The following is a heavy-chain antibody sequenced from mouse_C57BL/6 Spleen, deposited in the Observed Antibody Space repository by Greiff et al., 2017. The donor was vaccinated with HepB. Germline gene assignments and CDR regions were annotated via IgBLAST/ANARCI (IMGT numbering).Heavy chain of an antibody. CDR1: GYTFTSYG. D-gene: IGHD2-3*01. CDR2: IYPRSGNT. CDR3: ARAEVNYDGYWYFDV. Sequence: QVQLQQSGAELARPGASVKLSCKASGYTFTSYGISWVKQRTGQGLEWIGEIYPRSGNTYYNEKFKGKATLTADKSSSTAYMELRSLTSEDSAVYFCARAEVNYDGYWYFDVWGTGTTVTVSS. J-gene: IGHJ1*03. V-gene: IGHV1-81*01.